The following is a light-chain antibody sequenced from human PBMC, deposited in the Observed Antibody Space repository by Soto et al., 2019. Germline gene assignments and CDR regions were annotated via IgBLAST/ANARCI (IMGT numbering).Light chain of an antibody. V-gene: IGKV3-20*01. Sequence: DIVLTQSPGTLSLSPGDRATISCPASHSVASTYVAWYQQKPGQAPSLLIYAASSRATGIPDRFSGSGSGTDFTLTISRLEPEDYAVYYCQVYGSSPTWAFGQGTKVEIK. CDR1: HSVASTY. CDR3: QVYGSSPTWA. CDR2: AAS. J-gene: IGKJ1*01.